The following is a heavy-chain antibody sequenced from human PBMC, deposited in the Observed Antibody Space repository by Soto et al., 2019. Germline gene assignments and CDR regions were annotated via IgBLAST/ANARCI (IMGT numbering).Heavy chain of an antibody. V-gene: IGHV1-3*01. D-gene: IGHD2-15*01. CDR2: INAGNGNT. CDR1: GYTFTSYA. J-gene: IGHJ6*03. Sequence: ASVKVSCKASGYTFTSYAMHWVRQAPGQRLEWMGWINAGNGNTKYSQKFQGRVTITRDTSASTAYMELSSLRSEDTAVYYCASFDCSGGSCNYYYYYYMDVWGKGTTVTVSS. CDR3: ASFDCSGGSCNYYYYYYMDV.